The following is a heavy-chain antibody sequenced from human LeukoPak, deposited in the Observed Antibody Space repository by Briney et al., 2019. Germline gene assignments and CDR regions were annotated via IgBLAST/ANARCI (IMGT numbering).Heavy chain of an antibody. CDR2: IYYSGST. Sequence: SETLSLTCTVSGYSISSGDYYWSWIRQPPGKGLEWIGYIYYSGSTYYNPSLKSRVTISVDTSKNQFSLKLSSVTAADTAVYYCASSPGGGIAAPMWYFDYWDQGTLVTVSS. V-gene: IGHV4-30-4*08. J-gene: IGHJ4*02. CDR3: ASSPGGGIAAPMWYFDY. D-gene: IGHD6-6*01. CDR1: GYSISSGDYY.